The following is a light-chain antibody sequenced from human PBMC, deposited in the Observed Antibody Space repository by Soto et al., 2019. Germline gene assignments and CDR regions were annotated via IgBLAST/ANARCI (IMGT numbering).Light chain of an antibody. CDR1: QGISSF. Sequence: DIQLTQSPSFLSASVGDRVTITCRASQGISSFLAWFQQKPGKAPKLLIYIASTLQSGVPSRFSGSGSGTEFTLTISSLQPEDFATYYCQQYNSYYTFGQGTKVDIK. V-gene: IGKV1-9*01. CDR2: IAS. CDR3: QQYNSYYT. J-gene: IGKJ2*01.